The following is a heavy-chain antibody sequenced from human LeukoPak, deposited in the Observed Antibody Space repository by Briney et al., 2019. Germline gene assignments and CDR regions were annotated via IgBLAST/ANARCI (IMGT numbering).Heavy chain of an antibody. CDR3: ARDRSSLYSSSWYGFDY. CDR1: GFTFSSYG. V-gene: IGHV3-33*01. CDR2: IWYDGSNK. D-gene: IGHD6-13*01. Sequence: PGRSLRLSCAASGFTFSSYGMHWVRQAPGKGLEWVAVIWYDGSNKYYADSVKGRFTISRDNSKNTLYLQMNSLRAEDTAAYYCARDRSSLYSSSWYGFDYWGQGTLVTVSS. J-gene: IGHJ4*02.